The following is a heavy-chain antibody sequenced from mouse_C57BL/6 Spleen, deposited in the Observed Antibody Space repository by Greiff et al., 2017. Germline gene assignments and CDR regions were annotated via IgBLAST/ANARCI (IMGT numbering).Heavy chain of an antibody. CDR2: IDPSDSET. J-gene: IGHJ2*01. CDR1: GYTFTSYW. Sequence: QVQLQQPGAELVRPGSSVKLSCKASGYTFTSYWMHWVKQRPIQGLEWIGNIDPSDSETHYNQKFKDKATLTVDKSSSTAYMQLSSLTSEDSAVYSCARFDYYCSSYFDYWGQGTTLTVSS. D-gene: IGHD1-1*01. V-gene: IGHV1-52*01. CDR3: ARFDYYCSSYFDY.